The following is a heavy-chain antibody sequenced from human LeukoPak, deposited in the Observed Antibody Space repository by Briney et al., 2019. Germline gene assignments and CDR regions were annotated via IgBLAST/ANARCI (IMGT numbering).Heavy chain of an antibody. V-gene: IGHV1-8*02. CDR3: ARLSETAAYYYTSGYYYLRY. J-gene: IGHJ4*02. D-gene: IGHD3-22*01. CDR1: GYTFGSYD. Sequence: GASVKVSCKASGYTFGSYDINWVRKATGQGLEWMGWMNPGSGNTGYAQRLQGRVTMTRDTSISTAYMELSGPRSEDTAVYYCARLSETAAYYYTSGYYYLRYWGQGTLVTVDS. CDR2: MNPGSGNT.